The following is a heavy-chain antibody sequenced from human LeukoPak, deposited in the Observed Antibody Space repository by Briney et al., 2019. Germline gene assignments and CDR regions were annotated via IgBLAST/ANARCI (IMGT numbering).Heavy chain of an antibody. D-gene: IGHD3-3*01. V-gene: IGHV3-30-3*01. CDR2: ISYDGANK. Sequence: SGGSLRLSCAASGFTFSRYAIHWVRQAPGKGLEWVIDISYDGANKYYADSVKGRFTISRDNSKNTVYLQMNSLRSQDTAVYYCARADSTYYDIWSGYQPFDYWGQGTLVTVSS. CDR3: ARADSTYYDIWSGYQPFDY. CDR1: GFTFSRYA. J-gene: IGHJ4*02.